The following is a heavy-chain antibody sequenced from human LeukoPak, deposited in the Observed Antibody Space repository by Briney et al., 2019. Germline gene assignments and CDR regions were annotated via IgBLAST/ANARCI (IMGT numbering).Heavy chain of an antibody. J-gene: IGHJ6*02. D-gene: IGHD3-22*01. V-gene: IGHV1-2*02. CDR1: GYTFTGYY. Sequence: ASVKVSCKASGYTFTGYYMHWVRQAPGLGLEWMGWINPNSGGTNYAQKFQGRVTMTRDTSISTAYMELSRLRSDDTAVYYCARDMYYYDSSGYYPYYYYGMDVWGQGTTVTVSS. CDR2: INPNSGGT. CDR3: ARDMYYYDSSGYYPYYYYGMDV.